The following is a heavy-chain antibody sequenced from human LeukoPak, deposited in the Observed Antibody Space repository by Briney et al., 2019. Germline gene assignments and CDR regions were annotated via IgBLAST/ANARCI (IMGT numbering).Heavy chain of an antibody. CDR1: GFPFSTLG. V-gene: IGHV3-64D*06. J-gene: IGHJ4*01. CDR3: VSPVFINF. CDR2: IGSDGDGT. D-gene: IGHD1-14*01. Sequence: GRSLRLSCSASGFPFSTLGMHWVRQAPGKGLEHVSTIGSDGDGTYYADSVKDRFIISRDNSKNAVYLQMSSLRPEDTAVYYCVSPVFINFWGQGTLVTVSS.